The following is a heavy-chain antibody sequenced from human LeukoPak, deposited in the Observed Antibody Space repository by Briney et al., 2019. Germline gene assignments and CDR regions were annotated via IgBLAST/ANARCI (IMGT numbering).Heavy chain of an antibody. V-gene: IGHV3-23*01. CDR3: AKAVWFGEFDYYFFGLDV. CDR2: ISGSGGDT. CDR1: GFTFISYA. J-gene: IGHJ6*02. D-gene: IGHD3-10*01. Sequence: PGGSLRLSCAAFGFTFISYAMGWVRQAPGNGLEWVSAISGSGGDTYYADSVKGRFTFSRDNSKNTLYLQMNSLRPEDTALYYCAKAVWFGEFDYYFFGLDVWGQGTTVTVSS.